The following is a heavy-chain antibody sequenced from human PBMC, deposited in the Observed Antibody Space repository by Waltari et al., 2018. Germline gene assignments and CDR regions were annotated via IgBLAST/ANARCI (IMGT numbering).Heavy chain of an antibody. CDR1: GGSISSSSYY. Sequence: QLQLQESGPGLVKPSETLSLTCTVSGGSISSSSYYWGWIRQPPGKGLEWIGSIYYSGSTYYNPSLKSRVTISVDTSKNQFSLKLSSVTAADTAMYYCARVRGGTDWFDPWGQGTLVTVSS. CDR3: ARVRGGTDWFDP. V-gene: IGHV4-39*07. CDR2: IYYSGST. J-gene: IGHJ5*02.